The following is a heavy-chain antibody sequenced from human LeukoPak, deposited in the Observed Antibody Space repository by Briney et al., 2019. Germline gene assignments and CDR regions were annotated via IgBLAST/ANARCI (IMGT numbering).Heavy chain of an antibody. CDR2: IKSDGSST. J-gene: IGHJ4*02. Sequence: GSLILSCASSGFTFSSYWMHWVRQGPGKGLVWVSRIKSDGSSTTYADSVRGRFTISRDNAKNTLYLQMNSLRADDTAVYYCARGLLEMSTTTLGYWGQGTLVTVSS. CDR1: GFTFSSYW. CDR3: ARGLLEMSTTTLGY. D-gene: IGHD5-24*01. V-gene: IGHV3-74*03.